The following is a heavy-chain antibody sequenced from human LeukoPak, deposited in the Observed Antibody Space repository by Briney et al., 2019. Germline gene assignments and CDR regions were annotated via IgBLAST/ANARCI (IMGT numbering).Heavy chain of an antibody. V-gene: IGHV3-7*01. Sequence: GGSLRLSCAASGFTFSSYGMHWVRQAPGKGLEWVANIKQDGSEKYYVDSVKGRFTISRDNAKNSLYLQMNSLRAEDTAVYYCATYDFWSGYYDYWGQGTLVTVSS. D-gene: IGHD3-3*01. CDR3: ATYDFWSGYYDY. CDR2: IKQDGSEK. CDR1: GFTFSSYG. J-gene: IGHJ4*02.